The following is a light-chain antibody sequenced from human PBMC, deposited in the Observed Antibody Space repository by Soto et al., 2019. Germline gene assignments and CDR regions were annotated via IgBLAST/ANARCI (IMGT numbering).Light chain of an antibody. Sequence: QSVLTQPPSASGTPGQTVTISCSGSGSNIGENAVNWYQHLPGTPPQLLIYSNALRPSGVPHRFSGSQSGTAGSLAISGLQSEDEAHYYCAAWDDSLKAMLFGGGTKLTVL. CDR2: SNA. CDR3: AAWDDSLKAML. CDR1: GSNIGENA. J-gene: IGLJ3*02. V-gene: IGLV1-44*01.